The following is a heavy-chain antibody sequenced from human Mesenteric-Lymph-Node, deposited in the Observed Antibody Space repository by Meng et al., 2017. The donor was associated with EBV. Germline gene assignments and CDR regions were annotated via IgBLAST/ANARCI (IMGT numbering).Heavy chain of an antibody. CDR2: INHGGST. J-gene: IGHJ5*02. CDR3: ARDRHFDP. Sequence: QGQLQQWGAGLLKPSETLSPTCTVYGGSFSGYYWNWIRQPPGKGLEWIGDINHGGSTSYNPSLKSRVTISVDTSKNEFSLKMTSVTAADTAVYYCARDRHFDPWGQGTLVTVSS. V-gene: IGHV4-34*01. CDR1: GGSFSGYY.